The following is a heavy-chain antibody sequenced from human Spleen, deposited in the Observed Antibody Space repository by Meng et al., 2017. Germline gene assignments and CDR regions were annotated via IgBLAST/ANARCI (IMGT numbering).Heavy chain of an antibody. CDR1: GYTFTAYY. Sequence: QLQLVQSGAELKQPGASVKVSCKTSGYTFTAYYIPWVRLAPGQGLEWMGRIDPNSGGTSYTQRFQGRVTMTSDTSISTAYMELSKLTSDDTAVYYCARLRGDEDYWGQGTLVTVSS. J-gene: IGHJ4*02. CDR3: ARLRGDEDY. V-gene: IGHV1-2*06. CDR2: IDPNSGGT. D-gene: IGHD2-21*02.